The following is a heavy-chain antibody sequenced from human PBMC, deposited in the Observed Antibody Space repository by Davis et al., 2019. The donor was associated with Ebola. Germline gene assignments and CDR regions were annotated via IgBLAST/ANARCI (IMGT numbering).Heavy chain of an antibody. CDR1: GGSFSGYY. CDR2: INHSGST. V-gene: IGHV4-34*01. CDR3: ARHGHYGMDV. Sequence: SETLSLTCAVYGGSFSGYYWSWIRQPPGKGLEWIGEINHSGSTNYNPSLKSRVTISVDTSKNQFSLKLSSVTAADTAVYYCARHGHYGMDVWGQWTTVTVSS. J-gene: IGHJ6*02.